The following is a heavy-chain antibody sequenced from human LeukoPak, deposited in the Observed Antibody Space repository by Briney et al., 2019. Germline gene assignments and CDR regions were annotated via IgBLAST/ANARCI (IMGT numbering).Heavy chain of an antibody. CDR1: GGSISSYY. Sequence: SETLSLTCTVSGGSISSYYWSWIRQPPGKGLEWIGYIYYGGSTNYNPSLKSRVTISVDTSKNQFSLKLSSVTAADTAVYYCARVAELDYGDYYYYFDYWGQGTLVTVSS. J-gene: IGHJ4*02. CDR3: ARVAELDYGDYYYYFDY. CDR2: IYYGGST. D-gene: IGHD4-17*01. V-gene: IGHV4-59*01.